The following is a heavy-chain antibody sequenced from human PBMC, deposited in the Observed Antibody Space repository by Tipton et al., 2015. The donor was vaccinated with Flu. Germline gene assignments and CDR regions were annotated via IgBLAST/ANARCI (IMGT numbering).Heavy chain of an antibody. CDR2: MNQGGSEK. Sequence: SLRLSCAASGFSLSTYWMSWVRQAPGKGLEWVAHMNQGGSEKYYVDSVKGRFTISRDNAKNSLYLQMNSLRVEDTAVYYCVCWGSDHYNRNAWGQGTLVTVSS. CDR1: GFSLSTYW. J-gene: IGHJ4*02. V-gene: IGHV3-7*01. D-gene: IGHD3-16*01. CDR3: VCWGSDHYNRNA.